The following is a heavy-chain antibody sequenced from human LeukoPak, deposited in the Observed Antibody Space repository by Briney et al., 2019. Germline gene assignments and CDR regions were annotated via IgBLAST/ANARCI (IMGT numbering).Heavy chain of an antibody. D-gene: IGHD6-19*01. CDR1: GYTFTSDY. CDR2: INPSGGST. Sequence: ASVKVSCKASGYTFTSDYMHWVRQAPGQVLEWMGIINPSGGSTSYAEKFHRRVNMTRDTSTSTVYMELSSLRSEDTAVYYCAREELSPSIAVAGTLDYWGQGTLVTVSS. CDR3: AREELSPSIAVAGTLDY. J-gene: IGHJ4*02. V-gene: IGHV1-46*01.